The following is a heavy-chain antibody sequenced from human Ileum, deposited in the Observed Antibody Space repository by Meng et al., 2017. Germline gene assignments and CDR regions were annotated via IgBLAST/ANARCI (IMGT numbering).Heavy chain of an antibody. D-gene: IGHD1-26*01. J-gene: IGHJ4*02. CDR2: ISAYNGNT. V-gene: IGHV1-18*01. Sequence: QFQLGQAGAALKKPAASWKVSCKASGYTFTSYGISWVRQAPGQGLEWMGWISAYNGNTNYAQKLQGRVTMTTDTSTSTAYMELRSLRSDDTAVYYCAREIVGATDYWGQGTLVTVSS. CDR3: AREIVGATDY. CDR1: GYTFTSYG.